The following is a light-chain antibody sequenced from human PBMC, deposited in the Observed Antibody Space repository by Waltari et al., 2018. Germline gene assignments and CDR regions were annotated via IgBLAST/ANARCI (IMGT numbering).Light chain of an antibody. J-gene: IGKJ2*01. CDR2: KAS. Sequence: SISSWLAWYQQKPGKAPKLLIYKASSLESGVPSRFSGSGSGTEFTLTISSLQPDDFATYYCQQYNSYSYTFGQGTKLEIK. CDR1: SISSW. V-gene: IGKV1-5*03. CDR3: QQYNSYSYT.